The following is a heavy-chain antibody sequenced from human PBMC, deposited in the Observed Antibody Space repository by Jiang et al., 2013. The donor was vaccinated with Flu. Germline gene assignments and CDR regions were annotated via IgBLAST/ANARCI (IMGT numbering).Heavy chain of an antibody. Sequence: GAEVKKPGESLKITCKASGYSFSNFWIGWVRQMPGKGLEWMGITYPGDSDTVYSPSFQGQVTISADKSISTAYLQWTSLKASDTAIYYCVRLVATAGDYYYYGMDVWGKGTTVTVSS. D-gene: IGHD6-13*01. CDR2: TYPGDSDT. J-gene: IGHJ6*04. CDR1: GYSFSNFW. V-gene: IGHV5-51*01. CDR3: VRLVATAGDYYYYGMDV.